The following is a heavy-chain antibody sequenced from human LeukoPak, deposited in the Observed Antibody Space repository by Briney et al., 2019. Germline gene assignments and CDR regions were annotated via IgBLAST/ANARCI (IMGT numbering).Heavy chain of an antibody. V-gene: IGHV1-69*02. J-gene: IGHJ5*02. Sequence: SVKVSCKASGGTFSSYTISWVRQAPGQGLEWMGRIIPILGIANYAQKFQGRVTITADKSASTAYMELSSLRSEDTAVYYCARVDCSGGSCLFDPWGQGTLVTVSS. CDR1: GGTFSSYT. CDR2: IIPILGIA. CDR3: ARVDCSGGSCLFDP. D-gene: IGHD2-15*01.